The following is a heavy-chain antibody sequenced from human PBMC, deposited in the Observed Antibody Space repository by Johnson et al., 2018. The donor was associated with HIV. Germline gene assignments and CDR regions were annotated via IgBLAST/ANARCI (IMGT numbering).Heavy chain of an antibody. CDR1: GFTFSSYD. CDR2: NWNGGSK. J-gene: IGHJ3*02. Sequence: VQLVESGGGLVQPGGSLRLSCAASGFTFSSYDINWNGGSKGYVDSVKGRFTISRDNAKNSLYMQMNNLRDEDTALYYCARGVNLEYCGGDCYSGGPKDVFDIWGQGTMVTVSS. V-gene: IGHV3-20*04. D-gene: IGHD2-21*02. CDR3: ARGVNLEYCGGDCYSGGPKDVFDI.